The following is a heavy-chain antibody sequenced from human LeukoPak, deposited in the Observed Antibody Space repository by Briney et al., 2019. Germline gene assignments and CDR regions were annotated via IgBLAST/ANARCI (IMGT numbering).Heavy chain of an antibody. J-gene: IGHJ5*02. CDR2: IDRPAKSYAT. D-gene: IGHD1-26*01. V-gene: IGHV3-73*01. CDR3: TRDRGTYNWLDP. CDR1: GFTFSNNA. Sequence: GGSLRLSCAASGFTFSNNAMNWVRQASGKGLEWVGLIDRPAKSYATAYGASVGGRFTISRDDSKNTAYLQMDSLKTEDTALYYCTRDRGTYNWLDPWGQGTLLTVSS.